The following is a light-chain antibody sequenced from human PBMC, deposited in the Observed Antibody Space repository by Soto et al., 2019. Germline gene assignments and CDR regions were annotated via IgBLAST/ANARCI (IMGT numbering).Light chain of an antibody. CDR2: EVT. J-gene: IGLJ1*01. V-gene: IGLV2-14*01. Sequence: QSVLTQPASVSGSPGQSIAISCSGSSSDLGIYNYVSWYQQHPGKVPKLIIFEVTNRPSGVSNRFSGSKSGNTASLTISGLQAEDQADSYCSSYKTRSTQVFGTGTKVTVL. CDR1: SSDLGIYNY. CDR3: SSYKTRSTQV.